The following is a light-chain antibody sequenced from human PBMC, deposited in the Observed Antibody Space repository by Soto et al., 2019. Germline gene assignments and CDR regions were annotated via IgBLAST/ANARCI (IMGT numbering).Light chain of an antibody. V-gene: IGLV1-40*01. CDR2: GNS. Sequence: QAVVTQPPSVSGAPGQRVTISCTGSSSNIGAGYDVHWYQQLPGTAPKLLIYGNSNRPSGVPDRFSGSKSGTSASLAITGLQAEDEADYYSQSYDSSLRGWVFGGGTELTVL. J-gene: IGLJ3*02. CDR3: QSYDSSLRGWV. CDR1: SSNIGAGYD.